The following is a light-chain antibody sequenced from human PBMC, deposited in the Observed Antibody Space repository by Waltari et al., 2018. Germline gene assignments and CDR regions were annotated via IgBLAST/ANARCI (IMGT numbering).Light chain of an antibody. J-gene: IGKJ2*01. CDR2: VAS. V-gene: IGKV1-39*01. Sequence: IQMTQSPSSLSASVGDRVTITCRASQSISSSLNWYQQIPGKAPKLLIYVASTLQSGVPSRFSRSGSGTDFSLTITSLQPEDFATYYCQQSYTTAYTFGQGTKLEIK. CDR3: QQSYTTAYT. CDR1: QSISSS.